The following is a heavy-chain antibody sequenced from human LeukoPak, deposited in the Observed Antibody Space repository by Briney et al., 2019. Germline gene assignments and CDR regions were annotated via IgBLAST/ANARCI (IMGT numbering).Heavy chain of an antibody. V-gene: IGHV1-2*02. CDR1: GYTFTGYF. D-gene: IGHD1-26*01. CDR3: ARYRGSYSGDY. J-gene: IGHJ4*02. Sequence: GASVKVSCKASGYTFTGYFMHWVRQAPGQGREWMGWINPNSGDTNYAQKFQGRVTITRETSISTAYMELSRLSSDDTPVYYCARYRGSYSGDYWGQGTLVTVSS. CDR2: INPNSGDT.